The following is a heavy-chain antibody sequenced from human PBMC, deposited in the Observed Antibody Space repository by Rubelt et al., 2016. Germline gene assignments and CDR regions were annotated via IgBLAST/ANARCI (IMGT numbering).Heavy chain of an antibody. CDR3: ARHCSSTNDLDRFDP. D-gene: IGHD2-2*01. V-gene: IGHV4-39*01. CDR2: IYYSGST. CDR1: GGSISSSSYY. J-gene: IGHJ5*02. Sequence: QLQLQESGPGLVKPSETLSLTCTVSGGSISSSSYYWGWIRQPPGKGLEWIGSIYYSGSTYYNPSLKCRVTISVDTFKNTFSLKLRSVTAADTAVYYCARHCSSTNDLDRFDPWGQGTLVTVSS.